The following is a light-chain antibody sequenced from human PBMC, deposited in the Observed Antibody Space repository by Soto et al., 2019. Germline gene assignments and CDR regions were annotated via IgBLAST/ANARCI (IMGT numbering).Light chain of an antibody. J-gene: IGLJ1*01. Sequence: QPVLTQPPSVSGSPGQSVAISCTGTSSDVGGYNYVSWYQQHPGKAPKFMIYDVTKRPSGVPDRFSGSKSGNTASLTISGLQAEDEADYYCCSYAGTSYVFGTGTKVTVL. CDR2: DVT. CDR3: CSYAGTSYV. CDR1: SSDVGGYNY. V-gene: IGLV2-11*01.